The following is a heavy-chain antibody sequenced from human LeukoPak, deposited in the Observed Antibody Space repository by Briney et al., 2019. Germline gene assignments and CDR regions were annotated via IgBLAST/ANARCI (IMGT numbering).Heavy chain of an antibody. V-gene: IGHV3-30*18. CDR2: ISYDGSNK. Sequence: GGSLRLSCAASGFTFSSYGMHWVRQAPGKGLEWVAVISYDGSNKYYADSVKGRFTISRDNSKNTLYLQMNSLRAEDTAVYYCAKGLGYSYGYLLDYWGQGTLVTVSS. CDR3: AKGLGYSYGYLLDY. J-gene: IGHJ4*02. CDR1: GFTFSSYG. D-gene: IGHD5-18*01.